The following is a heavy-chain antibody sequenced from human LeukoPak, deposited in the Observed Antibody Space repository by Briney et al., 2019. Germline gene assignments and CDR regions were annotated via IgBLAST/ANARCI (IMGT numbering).Heavy chain of an antibody. CDR1: GFTFSSYA. CDR3: AKAPTTYYYDSSGYFWDIDY. D-gene: IGHD3-22*01. CDR2: ISGSGGST. J-gene: IGHJ4*02. Sequence: GGSLRLSCAASGFTFSSYAMSWVRQAPGKGLEWVSAISGSGGSTYYADSVEGRYTISRDNSKNTLYLQMNSMRAEDTAVYYCAKAPTTYYYDSSGYFWDIDYWGQGTLVTVSS. V-gene: IGHV3-23*01.